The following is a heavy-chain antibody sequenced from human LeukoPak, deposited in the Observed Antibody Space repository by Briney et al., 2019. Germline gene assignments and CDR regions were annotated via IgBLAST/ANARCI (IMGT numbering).Heavy chain of an antibody. J-gene: IGHJ6*04. Sequence: GGSLRLSCAATGFTFSNYSMNWVRQAPGKGLEWVSSISSRSTYIYHADSVKGRFTISRDNAKNSLFLQMNSLRAEDTAVYFCAKSTRAVMAMMDVWGKGTTVTVSS. CDR3: AKSTRAVMAMMDV. CDR1: GFTFSNYS. V-gene: IGHV3-21*01. CDR2: ISSRSTYI. D-gene: IGHD3-16*01.